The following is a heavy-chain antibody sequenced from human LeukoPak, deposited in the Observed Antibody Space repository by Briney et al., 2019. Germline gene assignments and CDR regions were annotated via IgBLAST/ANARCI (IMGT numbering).Heavy chain of an antibody. Sequence: SETLSLTCTVSGASISVYYWSWIRQPAGKGLEWIGRIYSGGGADYNPSLKSRVTISVDTSKNQFSPKLSSVTAADTAVYYCARSVVAATGWFDPWGQGTLVTVSS. V-gene: IGHV4-4*07. J-gene: IGHJ5*02. CDR2: IYSGGGA. CDR3: ARSVVAATGWFDP. D-gene: IGHD2-15*01. CDR1: GASISVYY.